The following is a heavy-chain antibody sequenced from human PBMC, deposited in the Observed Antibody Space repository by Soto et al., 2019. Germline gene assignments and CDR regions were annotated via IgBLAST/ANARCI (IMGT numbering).Heavy chain of an antibody. D-gene: IGHD2-2*01. J-gene: IGHJ4*02. Sequence: QVQLVQSGADVKKPGSSVTVSCKASGGTFNSYTLTWVRQASGQGVEWVGRIIPLLEVTSCSRTFQGRVTITADKSTNTAYMELSGLTSEDTAVYYCAAGYCNTTSCVHSGPYWGQGTLVAVSS. CDR2: IIPLLEVT. CDR3: AAGYCNTTSCVHSGPY. CDR1: GGTFNSYT. V-gene: IGHV1-69*02.